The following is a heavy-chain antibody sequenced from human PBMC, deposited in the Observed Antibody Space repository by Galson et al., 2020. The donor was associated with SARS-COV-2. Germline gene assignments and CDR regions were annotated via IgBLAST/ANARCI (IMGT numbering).Heavy chain of an antibody. CDR3: ARVDGAGYWGGDCHDY. Sequence: ASVTVSCQASGYTFTSYGISWVRQAPGQGLEWMGWISAYNGNTNYAQKPQGRVTMTTDTSTSTAYMELRSLRSDDPAVYYFARVDGAGYWGGDCHDYWVQGTLVTVSS. J-gene: IGHJ4*02. D-gene: IGHD2-21*02. CDR1: GYTFTSYG. V-gene: IGHV1-18*04. CDR2: ISAYNGNT.